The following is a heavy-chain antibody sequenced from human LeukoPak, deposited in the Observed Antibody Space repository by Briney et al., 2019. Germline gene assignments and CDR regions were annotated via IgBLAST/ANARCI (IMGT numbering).Heavy chain of an antibody. J-gene: IGHJ5*02. CDR2: ISSNGGST. Sequence: PGGSLRLSCAASGFTFSSYAMHWVRQAPGKGLEYVSAISSNGGSTYYANSVKGRFTISRDNSKNTLYLQMGSLRAEDLAVYYCARAYSYAFEPWGQGTLVTVSS. V-gene: IGHV3-64*01. CDR1: GFTFSSYA. CDR3: ARAYSYAFEP. D-gene: IGHD5-18*01.